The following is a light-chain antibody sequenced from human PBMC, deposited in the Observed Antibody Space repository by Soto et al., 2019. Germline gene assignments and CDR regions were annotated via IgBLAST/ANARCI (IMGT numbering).Light chain of an antibody. Sequence: VLTQSPGTLSLSPGERATLFCRAGQSVSSSDLAWYQQKPDQAPRLLIYGASSRATGIPDRFSGSGSGTDFTLTISSLEPEDVAVYYCQHYRNSPLTFGGGTKVDIK. CDR1: QSVSSSD. J-gene: IGKJ4*01. CDR3: QHYRNSPLT. CDR2: GAS. V-gene: IGKV3-20*01.